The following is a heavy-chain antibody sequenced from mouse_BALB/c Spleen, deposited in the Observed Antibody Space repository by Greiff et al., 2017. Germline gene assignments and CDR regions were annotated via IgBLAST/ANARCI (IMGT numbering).Heavy chain of an antibody. J-gene: IGHJ3*01. CDR2: ISSGGGST. Sequence: EVKLMESGGGLVKPGGSLKLSCAASGFAFSSYDMSWVRQTPEKRLEWVAYISSGGGSTYYPDTVKGRFTISRDNAKNTLYLQMSSLKSEDTAMYYCARHEDYRYDFAYWGQGTLVTVSA. V-gene: IGHV5-12-1*01. CDR1: GFAFSSYD. CDR3: ARHEDYRYDFAY. D-gene: IGHD2-14*01.